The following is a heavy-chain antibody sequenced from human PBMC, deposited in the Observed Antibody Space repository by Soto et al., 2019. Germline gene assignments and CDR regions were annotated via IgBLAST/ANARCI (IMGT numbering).Heavy chain of an antibody. CDR3: ARDGLSRRVAGTFKSYYFDY. Sequence: QVQLVESGGGVVQPGRSLRLSCAASGFTFSSYAMHWVRQAPGKGLEWVAVISYDGSNKYYADSVKGRFTISRDNSKNTLYLQMNSLRAEDTAVYYCARDGLSRRVAGTFKSYYFDYWGQGTLVTVSS. CDR1: GFTFSSYA. J-gene: IGHJ4*02. CDR2: ISYDGSNK. V-gene: IGHV3-30-3*01. D-gene: IGHD6-19*01.